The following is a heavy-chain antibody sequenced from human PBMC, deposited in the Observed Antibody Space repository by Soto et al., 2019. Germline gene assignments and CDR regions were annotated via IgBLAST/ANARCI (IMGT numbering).Heavy chain of an antibody. CDR3: VRDGTKNLRDRFEP. Sequence: PSETLSLTCNVSGASLSRYYWSWIRQPPGKGLKWIGRIYATGDTDYNPSLKSRISMSVDMSKKQFSLTLRSVTAADTAIYYCVRDGTKNLRDRFEPWGRGILVTVSS. V-gene: IGHV4-4*07. CDR2: IYATGDT. CDR1: GASLSRYY. D-gene: IGHD1-26*01. J-gene: IGHJ5*02.